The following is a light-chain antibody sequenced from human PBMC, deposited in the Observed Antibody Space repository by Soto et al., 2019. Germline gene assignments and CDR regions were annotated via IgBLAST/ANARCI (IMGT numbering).Light chain of an antibody. J-gene: IGKJ1*01. CDR1: QSVVGY. Sequence: EIVWTQNTGTLSLSAGESATLSSRASQSVVGYLAWYQQRPGQAPRLXXYGVSSRATGIPDSFSRSGSWTNLTLTISRLEPADFSVFYCQQYGSSLPWTFGQGTKVDIK. V-gene: IGKV3-20*01. CDR2: GVS. CDR3: QQYGSSLPWT.